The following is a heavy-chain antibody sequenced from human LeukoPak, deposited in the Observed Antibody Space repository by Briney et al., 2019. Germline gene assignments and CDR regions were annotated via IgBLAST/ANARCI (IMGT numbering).Heavy chain of an antibody. V-gene: IGHV1-2*02. CDR3: AKDRIRYFDWLFEAFDI. J-gene: IGHJ3*02. CDR1: GYTFTCYY. Sequence: ASVRVSCKASGYTFTCYYMQWVRQAPGQGREWMGWINPNSGGTKYAQKFQGRVTMTRDTSISTAYMELSRLRSDDTAFYYRAKDRIRYFDWLFEAFDIWGQGTMVTVSS. CDR2: INPNSGGT. D-gene: IGHD3-9*01.